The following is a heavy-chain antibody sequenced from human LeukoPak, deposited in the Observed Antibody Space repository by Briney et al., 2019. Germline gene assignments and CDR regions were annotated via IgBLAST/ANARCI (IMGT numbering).Heavy chain of an antibody. J-gene: IGHJ4*02. CDR3: ARGQRLFDY. D-gene: IGHD6-25*01. V-gene: IGHV4-59*08. CDR1: GASISSSY. CDR2: IYYSGST. Sequence: PSETLSLTCTVSGASISSSYWSWVRQPPGKGLEWIGYIYYSGSTNYNPSLKSRVTISVDTSKNQFSLKLSSVTAADTAVYFCARGQRLFDYWGQGTLVTVSS.